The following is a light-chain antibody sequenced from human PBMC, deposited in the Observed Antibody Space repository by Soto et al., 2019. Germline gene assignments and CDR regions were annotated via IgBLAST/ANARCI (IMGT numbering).Light chain of an antibody. V-gene: IGKV1-27*01. J-gene: IGKJ1*01. Sequence: DIQMTQSPSSLSASVGDRVTITCRASQGISNCLAWYQQKPGKVPKLLIYAASTLHSGDTSRFSGSGSGTDFTLTISSLQPEDVATYYCQKYNNAPVTCGEATMADIK. CDR2: AAS. CDR1: QGISNC. CDR3: QKYNNAPVT.